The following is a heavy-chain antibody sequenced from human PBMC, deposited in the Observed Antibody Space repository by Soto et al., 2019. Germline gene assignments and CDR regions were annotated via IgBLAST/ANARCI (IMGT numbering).Heavy chain of an antibody. V-gene: IGHV4-31*03. CDR2: IYYSGST. D-gene: IGHD3-22*01. CDR1: GGSISSGGYY. CDR3: ARGRRDPYYDSSGYRPTYYFDF. J-gene: IGHJ4*02. Sequence: QVQLQESGPGLVKPSQTLSLTCTVSGGSISSGGYYWSWIRQHPGKGLEWIGYIYYSGSTYYNPSLKSRVTTSVDTSRNQFARKLSSVTAADTAVYYCARGRRDPYYDSSGYRPTYYFDFCGQGTLVTVSS.